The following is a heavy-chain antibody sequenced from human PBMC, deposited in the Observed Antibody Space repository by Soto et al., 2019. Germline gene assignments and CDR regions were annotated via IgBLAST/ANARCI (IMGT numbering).Heavy chain of an antibody. D-gene: IGHD3-3*01. J-gene: IGHJ6*04. CDR2: VDPEDGET. V-gene: IGHV1-69-2*01. CDR3: ARVAAREYYAYYYGMDV. CDR1: GYTFTDYY. Sequence: EVQLVQSGAEVKKPGATVKISCKVSGYTFTDYYMHWVQQAPGKGLEWMGLVDPEDGETIYAEKFQGRVTITADTSTDSAYMERSSLRSEDTAVYYCARVAAREYYAYYYGMDVWGKGSTVTVSS.